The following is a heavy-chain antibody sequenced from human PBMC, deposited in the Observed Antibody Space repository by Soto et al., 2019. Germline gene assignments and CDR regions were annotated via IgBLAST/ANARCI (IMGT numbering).Heavy chain of an antibody. D-gene: IGHD4-17*01. CDR1: GFTFSSYA. Sequence: GGSLRLSCAASGFTFSSYAMSWVRQAPGKGLEWVSSISGSGSTIYYADSVKGRFTISRDNAKNTLYLQMNSLRAEDTAVYYCAGVARTWMTTVTTWVAWFDTWGQGTLVTVSS. CDR2: ISGSGSTI. V-gene: IGHV3-48*01. CDR3: AGVARTWMTTVTTWVAWFDT. J-gene: IGHJ5*02.